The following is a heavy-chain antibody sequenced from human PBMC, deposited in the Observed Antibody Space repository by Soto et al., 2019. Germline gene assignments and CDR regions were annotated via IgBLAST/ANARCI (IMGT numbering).Heavy chain of an antibody. J-gene: IGHJ4*02. V-gene: IGHV4-31*03. D-gene: IGHD6-25*01. CDR3: ASGYKYPSDY. CDR2: IYSDGRT. CDR1: GASVTSGGYY. Sequence: QVQLQESGPGLVKPSQTLSVTCTVSGASVTSGGYYWTWIRQHSGKGLEWIGHIYSDGRTYYIPSLKSRLTISLDMSKNQFYLRLTSVTVADTAVYYCASGYKYPSDYWGQGTLVAVSS.